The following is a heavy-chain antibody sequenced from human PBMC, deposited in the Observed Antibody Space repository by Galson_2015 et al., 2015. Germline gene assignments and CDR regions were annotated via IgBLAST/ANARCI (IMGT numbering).Heavy chain of an antibody. V-gene: IGHV5-51*01. J-gene: IGHJ4*02. CDR1: GYSFTSYW. CDR2: IYPGDSDT. CDR3: ARQTTWYYYDSSGTGGPFDY. Sequence: QSGAEVKKPGESLKISCKGSGYSFTSYWIGWVRQMPGKGLEWMGIIYPGDSDTRYSPSFQGQVTISADKSISTAHLQWSSLKASDTAMYYCARQTTWYYYDSSGTGGPFDYWGQGTLVTVSS. D-gene: IGHD3-22*01.